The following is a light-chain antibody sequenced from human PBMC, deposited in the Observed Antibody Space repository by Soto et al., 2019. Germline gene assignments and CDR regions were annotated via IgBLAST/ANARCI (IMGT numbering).Light chain of an antibody. J-gene: IGKJ1*01. CDR3: QQYVSSPRT. V-gene: IGKV3-20*01. CDR2: AAS. Sequence: EIVMTQSPATLSVSPGDRATLSCRASQSVSSNLAWYQQKPGQAPRLLIYAASSRATGIPDRFSGSGSGTDFTLTISRLEPEDFAVYYCQQYVSSPRTFGQGTKVDIK. CDR1: QSVSSN.